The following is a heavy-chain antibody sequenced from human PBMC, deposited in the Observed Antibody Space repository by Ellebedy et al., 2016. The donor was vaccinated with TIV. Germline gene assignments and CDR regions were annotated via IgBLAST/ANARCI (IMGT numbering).Heavy chain of an antibody. CDR3: AKPLGFGELFLNYYYGMDV. Sequence: GGSLRLXXAASGFTFSSYAMSWVRQAPGKGLEWVSAISGSGGSTYYADSVKGRFTISRDNSKNTLYLQMNSLRAEDTAVYYCAKPLGFGELFLNYYYGMDVWGQGTTVTVSS. CDR2: ISGSGGST. V-gene: IGHV3-23*01. CDR1: GFTFSSYA. D-gene: IGHD3-10*01. J-gene: IGHJ6*02.